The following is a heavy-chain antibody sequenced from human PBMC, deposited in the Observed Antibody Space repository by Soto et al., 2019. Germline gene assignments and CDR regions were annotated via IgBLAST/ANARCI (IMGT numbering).Heavy chain of an antibody. CDR2: ISSSGSTI. Sequence: GGSLRLSCAASGFTFSDYYMSWIRQAPGKGLEWVSYISSSGSTIYYADSVKGRFTISRDNAKNSLYLQMNSLRAEDTAVYYCARFDSGKVAVAGTSAFDIWGQGTMVTVSS. D-gene: IGHD6-19*01. CDR1: GFTFSDYY. CDR3: ARFDSGKVAVAGTSAFDI. V-gene: IGHV3-11*01. J-gene: IGHJ3*02.